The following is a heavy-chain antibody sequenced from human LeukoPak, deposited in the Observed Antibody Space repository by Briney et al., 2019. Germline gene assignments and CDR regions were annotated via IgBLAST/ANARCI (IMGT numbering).Heavy chain of an antibody. J-gene: IGHJ4*02. CDR1: GFTFSRYG. CDR3: ARDSGSFDY. Sequence: TGGSLRLSCAASGFTFSRYGMHWVRQAPGKGLEWVAVIWYDGSNKYYADSVKGRFTISRDNPKNTLYLQMNSLRAEDTAVYYCARDSGSFDYWGQGTLVTVSS. V-gene: IGHV3-33*01. D-gene: IGHD1-26*01. CDR2: IWYDGSNK.